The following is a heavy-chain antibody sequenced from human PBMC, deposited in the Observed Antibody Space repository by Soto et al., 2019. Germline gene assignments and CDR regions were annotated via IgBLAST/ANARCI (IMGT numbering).Heavy chain of an antibody. CDR2: IYNSGST. CDR3: ASARTGSRHFVN. CDR1: GGSFNSGDYY. V-gene: IGHV4-30-4*01. J-gene: IGHJ4*02. Sequence: QVQLQASGPRLVKPSQTLSLICTVSGGSFNSGDYYWSWIRQPPGKALEWIGYIYNSGSTYYNPSLESRVTISLHTSKNQFSLKLTSVTAADTALYYCASARTGSRHFVNWGQETLVTVSS.